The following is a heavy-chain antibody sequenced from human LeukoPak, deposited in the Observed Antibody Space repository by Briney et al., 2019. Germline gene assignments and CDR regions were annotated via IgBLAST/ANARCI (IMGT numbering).Heavy chain of an antibody. CDR2: IWYDGSNK. V-gene: IGHV3-33*03. CDR3: ASSRQLLYYFDY. D-gene: IGHD2-2*01. J-gene: IGHJ4*02. Sequence: PGGSLRLSCAASGFTFSSYGMHWVRQAPGKGLEWVAVIWYDGSNKYFADSVKGRFTISRDNAKNSLYLQMNSLRAEDTAVYYCASSRQLLYYFDYWGQGTLVTVSS. CDR1: GFTFSSYG.